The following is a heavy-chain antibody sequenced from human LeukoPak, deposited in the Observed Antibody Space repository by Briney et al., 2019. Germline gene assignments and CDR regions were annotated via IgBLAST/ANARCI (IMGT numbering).Heavy chain of an antibody. J-gene: IGHJ4*02. CDR3: ASVSVGAISPPRFDY. Sequence: ASVKVSCKASGDNFSMFGFSWVRQAPGQGLEWMGWISAYNGNTNYAQKLQGRVTMTTDTSTSTAYMELRSLRSDDTAVYYCASVSVGAISPPRFDYWGQGTLVTVSS. D-gene: IGHD1-26*01. CDR1: GDNFSMFG. CDR2: ISAYNGNT. V-gene: IGHV1-18*01.